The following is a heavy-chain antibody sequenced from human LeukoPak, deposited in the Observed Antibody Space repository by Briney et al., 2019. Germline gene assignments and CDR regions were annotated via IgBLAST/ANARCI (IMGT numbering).Heavy chain of an antibody. Sequence: GASVKVSCKASGYTFTSYGISWVGQAPGQGLEGMGWISPYNGNTNYAQKLQGRVTMTTDTSTSTAYMELRSLRSDDTAVYYCASLGYCSSTSCYAYYYYYGMDVWGQGTTVTVSS. J-gene: IGHJ6*02. CDR2: ISPYNGNT. D-gene: IGHD2-2*01. V-gene: IGHV1-18*01. CDR1: GYTFTSYG. CDR3: ASLGYCSSTSCYAYYYYYGMDV.